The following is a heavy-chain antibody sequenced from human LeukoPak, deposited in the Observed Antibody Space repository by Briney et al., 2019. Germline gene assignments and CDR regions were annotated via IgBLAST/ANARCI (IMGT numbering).Heavy chain of an antibody. D-gene: IGHD3-3*01. V-gene: IGHV1-46*01. CDR1: GYTFTSYY. CDR2: INPSGGST. J-gene: IGHJ4*02. Sequence: ASVKVSCKASGYTFTSYYMHWVRQAPGQGLEWMGIINPSGGSTSYAQKFQGRVTMTRDTSTCTVYMELSSLRSEDTAVYYCARDRTIFGVVAYYFDYWGQGTLVTVSS. CDR3: ARDRTIFGVVAYYFDY.